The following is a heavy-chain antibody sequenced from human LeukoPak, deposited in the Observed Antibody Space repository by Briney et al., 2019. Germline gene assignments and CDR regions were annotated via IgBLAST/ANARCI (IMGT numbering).Heavy chain of an antibody. V-gene: IGHV3-23*01. Sequence: GGSLRLSCAASGFTFSSFAMSWVRQAPGKGLEWVSAISSSASSRPYADSVKGRFTISRDNSKNTLYLEMNSLRAEDTAVYYCAKDQGRGLGSYSWGNFDYWGQGTLVTVSS. CDR3: AKDQGRGLGSYSWGNFDY. CDR2: ISSSASSR. D-gene: IGHD3-10*01. J-gene: IGHJ4*02. CDR1: GFTFSSFA.